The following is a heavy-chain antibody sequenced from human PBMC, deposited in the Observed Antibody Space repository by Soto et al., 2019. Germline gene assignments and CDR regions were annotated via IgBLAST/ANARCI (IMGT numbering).Heavy chain of an antibody. V-gene: IGHV3-53*04. CDR1: GFAVRHNY. CDR3: ARKTDSIPSGGDV. Sequence: EVQLVESGGGLVQPGGSLRLSCTASGFAVRHNYMTWVRQAPGKGLEWVSLIYSGGDTAYADSVKGRFTISRHTSQNTLYLQMHSLRAEDTAVYYFARKTDSIPSGGDVWGKGTAVTVSS. D-gene: IGHD3-10*01. J-gene: IGHJ6*04. CDR2: IYSGGDT.